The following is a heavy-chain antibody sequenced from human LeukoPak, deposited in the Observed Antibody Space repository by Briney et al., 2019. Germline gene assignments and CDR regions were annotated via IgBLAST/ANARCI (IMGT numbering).Heavy chain of an antibody. CDR3: ARGWELDY. CDR2: IKSDGSST. J-gene: IGHJ4*02. Sequence: GGSLRLSCAASGFTFSTLWMHWVRQAPGKGLVWVSRIKSDGSSTSYADSVKGRFTISRDNAKNTLYLQMNSLRAEDTAVYYCARGWELDYWGQGTLVTVSS. CDR1: GFTFSTLW. D-gene: IGHD1-26*01. V-gene: IGHV3-74*01.